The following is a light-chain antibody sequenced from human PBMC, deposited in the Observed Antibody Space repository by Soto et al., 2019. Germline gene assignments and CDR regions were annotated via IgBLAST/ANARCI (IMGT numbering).Light chain of an antibody. CDR1: QSVSSSY. Sequence: EIVLTQSPGTLSLSRGERATLSCRASQSVSSSYLAWYQQKPGQAPRLLIYGASSRATGIPDRFSGSGSGTDFTLTISRLEPEDFAVYYCQQYGSSVTFGPGTKVDIK. CDR2: GAS. CDR3: QQYGSSVT. J-gene: IGKJ3*01. V-gene: IGKV3-20*01.